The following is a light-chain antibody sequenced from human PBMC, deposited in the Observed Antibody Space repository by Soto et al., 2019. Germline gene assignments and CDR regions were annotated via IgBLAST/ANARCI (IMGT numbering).Light chain of an antibody. CDR3: GSYAEGXIYF. CDR1: SRDVCAYDY. Sequence: QSSLTQPASVSGSPVQSITISCTGTSRDVCAYDYVAWYLQYPDKAPQLLIYYVDHRPSGVSSRFSGSKSGNTASLTISGLQAEDEGDYYCGSYAEGXIYFFGTGTKVXV. J-gene: IGLJ1*01. V-gene: IGLV2-14*03. CDR2: YVD.